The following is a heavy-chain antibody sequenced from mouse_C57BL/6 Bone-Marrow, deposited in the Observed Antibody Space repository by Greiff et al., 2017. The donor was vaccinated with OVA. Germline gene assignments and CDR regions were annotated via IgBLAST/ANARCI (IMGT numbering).Heavy chain of an antibody. D-gene: IGHD6-1*01. CDR3: ARFPLSAWYFDV. Sequence: DVQLVESGPELVKPGASVKIPCKASGYTFTDYNMDWVKQSHGKSLEWIGDINPNNGGTIYNQKFKGKATLTVDKSSSTAYMELRSLTSEDTAVYYCARFPLSAWYFDVWGTGTTVTVSS. J-gene: IGHJ1*03. V-gene: IGHV1-18*01. CDR2: INPNNGGT. CDR1: GYTFTDYN.